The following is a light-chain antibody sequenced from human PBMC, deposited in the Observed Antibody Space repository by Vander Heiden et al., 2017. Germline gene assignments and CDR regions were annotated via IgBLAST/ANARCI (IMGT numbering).Light chain of an antibody. CDR1: QSISSY. CDR2: TAS. V-gene: IGKV1-39*01. Sequence: DIQMTQPPSSLSAFVGDRVTITCRASQSISSYLNWYQQKPGKAPKLLIYTASSLQSGVSSRFSGSGSGTDFTLTISSLQPEDFATYYCLQTYSTTWTFGQGTKVEIK. CDR3: LQTYSTTWT. J-gene: IGKJ1*01.